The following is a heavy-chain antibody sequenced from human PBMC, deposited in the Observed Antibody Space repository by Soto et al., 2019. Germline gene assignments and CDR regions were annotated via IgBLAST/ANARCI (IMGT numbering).Heavy chain of an antibody. CDR1: GFTVSSDY. V-gene: IGHV3-53*01. CDR3: ARAYGGNPALFDP. J-gene: IGHJ5*02. Sequence: PVGSLRLSCAASGFTVSSDYMSWVRQAPGKGLEWVSVIYTGGSTYYADSVKGRFTFSRDNSKNTLYLQMNSLRAEDTAVYYCARAYGGNPALFDPWGQGTLVTVSS. D-gene: IGHD4-17*01. CDR2: IYTGGST.